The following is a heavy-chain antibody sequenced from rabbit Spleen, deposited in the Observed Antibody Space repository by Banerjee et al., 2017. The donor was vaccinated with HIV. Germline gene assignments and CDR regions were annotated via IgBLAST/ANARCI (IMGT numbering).Heavy chain of an antibody. D-gene: IGHD4-1*01. J-gene: IGHJ4*01. CDR3: ARDESGWSLSNFDL. V-gene: IGHV1S47*01. CDR1: GFDFNNYG. CDR2: IEPIFGNT. Sequence: QEQLVESGGGLVQPGGSLKLSCKASGFDFNNYGVSWVRQAPGKGLEWIGYIEPIFGNTYYANWVNGRFTISSHNAQNTLYLQLSSLTAADTAIYFCARDESGWSLSNFDLWGPGTLVTVS.